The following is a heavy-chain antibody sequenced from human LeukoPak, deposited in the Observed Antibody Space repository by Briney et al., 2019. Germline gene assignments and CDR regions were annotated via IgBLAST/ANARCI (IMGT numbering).Heavy chain of an antibody. D-gene: IGHD3-3*01. CDR1: GYSTSSGYY. V-gene: IGHV4-38-2*02. CDR2: IYHSGST. J-gene: IGHJ6*03. Sequence: SETLSLTCAVSGYSTSSGYYWGWIRQPPGKGLEWIGSIYHSGSTYYNPSLRSRVTISVDTSKNQFSLKLSSVTAADTAVYYCARDPGGYYDFWSGYLSATMDVWGKGTTVTVSS. CDR3: ARDPGGYYDFWSGYLSATMDV.